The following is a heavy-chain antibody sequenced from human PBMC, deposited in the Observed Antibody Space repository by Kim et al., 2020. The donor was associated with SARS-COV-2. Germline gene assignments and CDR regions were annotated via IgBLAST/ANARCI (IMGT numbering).Heavy chain of an antibody. Sequence: SQTLSLTCAISGDSVSSNSAAWNWIRQSPSRGLEWLGRTYYRSKWYNDYAVSVKSRITINPDTSKNQFSLQLNSVTPEDTAVYYCARASPPWGYDPVRMNYYGMDVWGQGTTVTVSS. V-gene: IGHV6-1*01. CDR2: TYYRSKWYN. CDR3: ARASPPWGYDPVRMNYYGMDV. J-gene: IGHJ6*02. D-gene: IGHD5-12*01. CDR1: GDSVSSNSAA.